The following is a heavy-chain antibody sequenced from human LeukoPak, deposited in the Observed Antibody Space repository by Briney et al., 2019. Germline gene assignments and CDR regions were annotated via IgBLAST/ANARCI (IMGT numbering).Heavy chain of an antibody. Sequence: PGGSLRLSCAASGAIFSCCWMAWVRQAPGKGLEWGAHMKEDGSETYYVGSVKGRFTISRDNAKNSLYLQMNSLKAEATAVYYCARVRPGAHSASWGQGTLATVSS. V-gene: IGHV3-7*03. J-gene: IGHJ4*02. CDR2: MKEDGSET. D-gene: IGHD7-27*01. CDR3: ARVRPGAHSAS. CDR1: GAIFSCCW.